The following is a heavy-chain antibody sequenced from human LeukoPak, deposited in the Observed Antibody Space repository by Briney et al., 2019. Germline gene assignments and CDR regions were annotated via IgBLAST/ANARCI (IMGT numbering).Heavy chain of an antibody. V-gene: IGHV4-39*01. D-gene: IGHD2-15*01. CDR2: IYHGGNT. Sequence: SETLSLTCTVSGGSISSSSFHWGWIRQPPGKGLEWIGSIYHGGNTYYNPSLKSRVTISVDTSKNQFSLKLTSVTAADTAVYYCARQVGCSGGSCYGGNDYWGQGTLVTVSS. CDR1: GGSISSSSFH. J-gene: IGHJ4*02. CDR3: ARQVGCSGGSCYGGNDY.